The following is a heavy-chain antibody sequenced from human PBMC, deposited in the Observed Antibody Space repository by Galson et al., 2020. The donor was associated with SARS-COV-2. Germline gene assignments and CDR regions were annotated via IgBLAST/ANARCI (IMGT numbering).Heavy chain of an antibody. V-gene: IGHV1-18*01. CDR2: ISAYNGNT. CDR1: GYTFTSYG. D-gene: IGHD3-3*01. CDR3: ARVAVRFLEWLSYYYYMDV. Sequence: ASVKVSCKASGYTFTSYGISWVRQAPGQGLEWMGWISAYNGNTNYAQKLQGRVTMTTDTSTSTAYMELRSLRSDDTAVYYCARVAVRFLEWLSYYYYMDVWGKGTTVTVSS. J-gene: IGHJ6*03.